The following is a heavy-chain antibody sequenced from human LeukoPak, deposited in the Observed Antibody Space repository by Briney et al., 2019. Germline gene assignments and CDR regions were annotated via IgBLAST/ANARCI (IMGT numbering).Heavy chain of an antibody. V-gene: IGHV3-73*01. CDR1: GFTFSGSD. J-gene: IGHJ6*02. D-gene: IGHD2-21*02. Sequence: GGSLRLSCAASGFTFSGSDMHWVRQASGKGLEWVGRIRSKANSYATAYAASVKGRFTISRDDSKNTAYLQMNSLKTEDTAVYYCTRRDELRGDPRRYYYYYGMDVWGQGTTVTVSS. CDR3: TRRDELRGDPRRYYYYYGMDV. CDR2: IRSKANSYAT.